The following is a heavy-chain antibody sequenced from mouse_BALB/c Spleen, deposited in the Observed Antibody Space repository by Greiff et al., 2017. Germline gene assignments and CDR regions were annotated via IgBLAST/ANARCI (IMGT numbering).Heavy chain of an antibody. V-gene: IGHV1-9*01. D-gene: IGHD2-10*01. CDR2: ILPGSGST. J-gene: IGHJ4*01. Sequence: LVESGPELMKPGASVKISCKATGYTFSSYWIEWVKQRPGHGLEWIGEILPGSGSTNYNEKFKGKATFTADTSSNTAYMQLSSLTSEDSAVYYCARRGAYYGSSYAMDYWGQGTSVTVSS. CDR1: GYTFSSYW. CDR3: ARRGAYYGSSYAMDY.